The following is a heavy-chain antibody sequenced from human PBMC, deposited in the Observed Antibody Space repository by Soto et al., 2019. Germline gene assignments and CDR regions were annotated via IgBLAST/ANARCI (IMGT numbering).Heavy chain of an antibody. J-gene: IGHJ6*02. V-gene: IGHV4-39*01. D-gene: IGHD3-10*01. CDR2: IYYSGST. CDR1: GGSISSSSYY. CDR3: AKTGWFGHYYYYGMDV. Sequence: SETLSLTCTVSGGSISSSSYYWGWIRQPPGKGLEWIGSIYYSGSTYYNPSLKSRVTISVDTSKNQFSLKLSSVTAADTAVYYCAKTGWFGHYYYYGMDVWGQGTTVT.